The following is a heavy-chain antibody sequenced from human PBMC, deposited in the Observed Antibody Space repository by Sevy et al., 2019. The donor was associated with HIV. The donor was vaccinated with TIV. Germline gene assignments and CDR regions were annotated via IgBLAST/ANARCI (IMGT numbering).Heavy chain of an antibody. D-gene: IGHD2-15*01. CDR1: GYTFTSYG. J-gene: IGHJ4*02. CDR2: INVYNGNA. CDR3: ASGEKYCSGGSCYFHLDY. Sequence: ASVKVSCKASGYTFTSYGINWVRQAPGQGREWMGWINVYNGNANYAQKLQGRGTMTTDTSTSTAYMELRSLRSDDTALYYCASGEKYCSGGSCYFHLDYWGQGTLVTVSS. V-gene: IGHV1-18*01.